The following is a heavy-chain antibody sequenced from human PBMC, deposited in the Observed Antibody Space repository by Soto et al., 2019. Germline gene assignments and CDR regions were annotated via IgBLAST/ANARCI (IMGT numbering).Heavy chain of an antibody. CDR2: IYYSGST. Sequence: QVQLQESGPGLVKPSQTLSLTCTVSGGSISSGGYSWSWSRQHPGKGLEWIGYIYYSGSTYSNPPLESRSTVSVDMCKNRFSLKLNSVTAADTGVYYGARDYGGNSGMDYWGQGTLVTVSS. J-gene: IGHJ4*02. CDR3: ARDYGGNSGMDY. D-gene: IGHD4-17*01. CDR1: GGSISSGGYS. V-gene: IGHV4-31*03.